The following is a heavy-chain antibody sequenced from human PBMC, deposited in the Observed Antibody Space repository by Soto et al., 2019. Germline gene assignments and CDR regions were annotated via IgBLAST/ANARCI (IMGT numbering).Heavy chain of an antibody. CDR3: ARYFRGSGRYFFDY. D-gene: IGHD6-19*01. J-gene: IGHJ4*02. CDR1: GFTFISSF. CDR2: INQDGGGT. Sequence: EVQLVESGGGLVQPGGSLRLSCLASGFTFISSFMGWVRQAPGKGLEWVANINQDGGGTYYVDSVEGRFTISRDNAKDSLYLQMNSLRGEDTAVYYCARYFRGSGRYFFDYWGQGTLVTVSS. V-gene: IGHV3-7*03.